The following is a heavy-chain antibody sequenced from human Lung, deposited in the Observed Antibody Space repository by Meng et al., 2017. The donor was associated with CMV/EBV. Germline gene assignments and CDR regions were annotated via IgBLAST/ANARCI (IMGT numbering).Heavy chain of an antibody. V-gene: IGHV1-46*01. CDR3: AIAMVVTGFSDHDAFDI. CDR2: INPSGGST. CDR1: GYTFTSYY. D-gene: IGHD4-23*01. Sequence: ASVKVSXKASGYTFTSYYMHWVRQAPGQGLEWMGIINPSGGSTSYAQKFQGRVTMTRDTSTSTVYMELSSLRSEDTAVYYCAIAMVVTGFSDHDAFDIWGQGXMATVSS. J-gene: IGHJ3*02.